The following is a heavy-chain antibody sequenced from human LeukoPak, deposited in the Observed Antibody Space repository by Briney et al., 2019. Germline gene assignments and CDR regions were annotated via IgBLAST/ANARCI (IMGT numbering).Heavy chain of an antibody. CDR3: ARGRGGDYDYYYYYMDV. D-gene: IGHD4-17*01. J-gene: IGHJ6*03. CDR2: LYYRGTT. CDR1: GDSISSSSSY. V-gene: IGHV4-39*07. Sequence: SETLSLTCTVSGDSISSSSSYWGWIRQPPGKGLEWIGNLYYRGTTYYNPSLKSRVSISVGTSKKQVSLRVSSVTAADTAVYYCARGRGGDYDYYYYYMDVWGKGTTVTVSS.